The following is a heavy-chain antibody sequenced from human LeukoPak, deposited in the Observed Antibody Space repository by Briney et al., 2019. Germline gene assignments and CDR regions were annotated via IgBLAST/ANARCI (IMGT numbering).Heavy chain of an antibody. Sequence: GGSLRLSCAASGFTVSNNYMSWVRQAPGKGLEWVSVIYSGGSTTYADSVKGRFTISRDNAKNTLYLQMNSLRAEDTAVYYCARVLYSSTWYDYWGQGTLVTVSS. CDR1: GFTVSNNY. CDR3: ARVLYSSTWYDY. V-gene: IGHV3-53*01. D-gene: IGHD6-13*01. J-gene: IGHJ4*02. CDR2: IYSGGST.